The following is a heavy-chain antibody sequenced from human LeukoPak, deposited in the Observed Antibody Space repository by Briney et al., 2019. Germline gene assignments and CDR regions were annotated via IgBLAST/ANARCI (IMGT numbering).Heavy chain of an antibody. V-gene: IGHV3-21*05. Sequence: GGSLRLSCAASGFTFSSYEMNWVRQAPGKGLEWVSYISTSSSYIYYADSVKGRFTISRDNARNSLYLQMNSLRAEDTAVYYCARDSEGVTGTTSWFDPWGQGTLVTVSS. CDR2: ISTSSSYI. CDR3: ARDSEGVTGTTSWFDP. J-gene: IGHJ5*02. D-gene: IGHD1-7*01. CDR1: GFTFSSYE.